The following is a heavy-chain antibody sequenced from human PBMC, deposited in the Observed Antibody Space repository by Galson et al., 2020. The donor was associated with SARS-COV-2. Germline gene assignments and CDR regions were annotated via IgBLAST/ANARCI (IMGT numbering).Heavy chain of an antibody. D-gene: IGHD2-2*01. CDR1: GYTFTGYY. J-gene: IGHJ4*02. CDR3: ARYCSSTSCYEEERFDY. Sequence: ASVKVSCKASGYTFTGYYMHWVRQAPGQGLEWMGWINPNSGGTNYAQKFQGRVTMTRDTSISTAYMELSRLRSDDTAVYYCARYCSSTSCYEEERFDYWGQGTLVTVSS. V-gene: IGHV1-2*02. CDR2: INPNSGGT.